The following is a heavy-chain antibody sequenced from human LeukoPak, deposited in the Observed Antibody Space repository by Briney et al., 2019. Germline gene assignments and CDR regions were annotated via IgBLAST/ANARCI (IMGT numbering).Heavy chain of an antibody. J-gene: IGHJ4*02. CDR2: ISSSSSYI. CDR1: GFTFSSYS. D-gene: IGHD6-13*01. CDR3: ARDRDPSIAAAYYDY. Sequence: GGSLRLSCAASGFTFSSYSMNWVRQAPGKGLEWVSSISSSSSYIYYADSVKGRFTISRDNAKHSLYLQMNSLRAEDTAVYYCARDRDPSIAAAYYDYWGQGTLVTVSS. V-gene: IGHV3-21*01.